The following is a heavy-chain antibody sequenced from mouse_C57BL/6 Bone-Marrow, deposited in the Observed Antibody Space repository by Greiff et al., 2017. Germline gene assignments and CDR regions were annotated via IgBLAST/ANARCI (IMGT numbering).Heavy chain of an antibody. CDR1: GYTFTSYT. D-gene: IGHD1-1*01. CDR2: INPSSGYT. J-gene: IGHJ2*01. V-gene: IGHV1-4*01. Sequence: VQLQQSGAELARPGASVKMSCKASGYTFTSYTMHWVNQRPGQGLEWIGYINPSSGYTKYNQKFKDKATLTADKSSSTAYMQLSSLTSEDSAVYYCARSGTTVVPYYFDYWGQGTTLTVSS. CDR3: ARSGTTVVPYYFDY.